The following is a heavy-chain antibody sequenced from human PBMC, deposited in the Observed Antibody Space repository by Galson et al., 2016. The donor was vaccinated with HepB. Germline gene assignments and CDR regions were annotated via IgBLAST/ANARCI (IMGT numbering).Heavy chain of an antibody. D-gene: IGHD5-12*01. V-gene: IGHV4-59*12. CDR2: IFHSGRV. CDR3: ARQYRGGPSDY. J-gene: IGHJ4*02. Sequence: SETLSLTCNVSDASISNYYWSWIRQPPGQGLEWIGQIFHSGRVNYTPSLASRVTISVDTSNNHFSLGLTSVTAADTALYYCARQYRGGPSDYWGQGTLVIVSS. CDR1: DASISNYY.